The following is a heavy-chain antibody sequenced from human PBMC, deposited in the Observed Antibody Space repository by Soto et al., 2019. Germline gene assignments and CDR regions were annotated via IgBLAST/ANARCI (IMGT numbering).Heavy chain of an antibody. J-gene: IGHJ4*02. V-gene: IGHV1-18*01. CDR1: GYTFTSYG. CDR3: ARDVRGGNYDFWSGYPIFDY. CDR2: ISAYNGNT. D-gene: IGHD3-3*01. Sequence: ASVKVSCKASGYTFTSYGISWVRQAPGQVLEWMGWISAYNGNTNYAQKLQGRVTMTTDTSTSTAYMELRSLRSDDTAVYYCARDVRGGNYDFWSGYPIFDYWGQGTLVTVSS.